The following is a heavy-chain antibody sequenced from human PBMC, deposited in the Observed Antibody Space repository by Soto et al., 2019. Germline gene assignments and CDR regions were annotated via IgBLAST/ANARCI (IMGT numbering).Heavy chain of an antibody. CDR1: GGSISGYY. CDR2: FYYSGST. D-gene: IGHD5-18*01. CDR3: ATMRGHKNGPRLDHFDK. Sequence: SETLSLTCTLSGGSISGYYWSWIRQPPGKGLEWIGCFYYSGSTSYNPSLRSRLTISVDTSRTQFSLKLSAVTAADTAIYYCATMRGHKNGPRLDHFDKWGQGTLVTVSS. V-gene: IGHV4-59*03. J-gene: IGHJ4*01.